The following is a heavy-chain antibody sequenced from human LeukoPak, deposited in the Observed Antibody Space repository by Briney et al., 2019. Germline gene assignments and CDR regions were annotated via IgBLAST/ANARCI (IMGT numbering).Heavy chain of an antibody. CDR1: GYTFTGYY. J-gene: IGHJ4*02. V-gene: IGHV1-2*02. Sequence: ASVKVSCKASGYTFTGYYMHWVRQAPGQGLEWMGWINPNSGGTNYAQKFQGRVTMTRDTSISTAYMELSRLRSDDTAVYYCARDQGIAAASTDFDYWGQGTLVTVSS. CDR3: ARDQGIAAASTDFDY. CDR2: INPNSGGT. D-gene: IGHD6-13*01.